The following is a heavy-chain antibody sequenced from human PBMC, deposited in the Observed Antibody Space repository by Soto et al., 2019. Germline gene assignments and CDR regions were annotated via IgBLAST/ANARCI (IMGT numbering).Heavy chain of an antibody. CDR3: AIDPYHYYDSSGHAFDI. D-gene: IGHD3-22*01. CDR1: GGSISSGGYY. Sequence: SETLSLTCTVSGGSISSGGYYWSWIRQHPGKGLEWIGYIYYSGSTYYNPSLKSRVTISVDTSKNQFSLKLSSVTAADTAVYYCAIDPYHYYDSSGHAFDIRGQGTMVTVSS. V-gene: IGHV4-31*03. CDR2: IYYSGST. J-gene: IGHJ3*02.